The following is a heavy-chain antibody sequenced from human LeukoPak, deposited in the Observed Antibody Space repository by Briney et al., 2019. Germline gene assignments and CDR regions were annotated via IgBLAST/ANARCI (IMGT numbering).Heavy chain of an antibody. V-gene: IGHV3-21*04. Sequence: PGGSLRLSCAASGFTFSSYSMNWVRQAPGKGLEWVSSISSSSSYIYYADSVKGRFTISRDNSKNTLYLQMNSLRAEDTAVYYCASDSSSTYYYGMDVWGLGTTVTVSS. CDR1: GFTFSSYS. CDR2: ISSSSSYI. CDR3: ASDSSSTYYYGMDV. J-gene: IGHJ6*02. D-gene: IGHD2-2*01.